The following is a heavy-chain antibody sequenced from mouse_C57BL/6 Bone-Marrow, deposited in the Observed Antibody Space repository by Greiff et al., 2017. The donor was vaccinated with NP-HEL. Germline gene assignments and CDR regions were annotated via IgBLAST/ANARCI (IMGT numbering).Heavy chain of an antibody. V-gene: IGHV1-39*01. CDR3: ARGAYDGYYVGFAY. CDR1: GYSFTDYY. J-gene: IGHJ3*01. D-gene: IGHD2-3*01. CDR2: INPNYGTT. Sequence: VQLQQSGPELVKPGASVKISCKASGYSFTDYYMNWVKQSNGKSLEWIGLINPNYGTTSYNQKFKGKATLTVDQSSSTAYMQLNSLTSEDSAVYYCARGAYDGYYVGFAYWGQGTLVTVSA.